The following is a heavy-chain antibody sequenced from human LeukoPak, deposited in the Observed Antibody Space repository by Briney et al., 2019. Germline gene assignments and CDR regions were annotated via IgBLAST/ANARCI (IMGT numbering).Heavy chain of an antibody. CDR1: GYTFTSYG. D-gene: IGHD2-15*01. CDR3: ARRGYCSGGSCYSGAVWFDP. J-gene: IGHJ5*02. CDR2: ISAYNGNT. Sequence: ASVKVSCKASGYTFTSYGISWVRQAPGQGLEWMGWISAYNGNTNYAQKLQGRVTMTTDTSTSTAYVELRSLRSDDTAVYYYARRGYCSGGSCYSGAVWFDPWGQGTLVTVSS. V-gene: IGHV1-18*01.